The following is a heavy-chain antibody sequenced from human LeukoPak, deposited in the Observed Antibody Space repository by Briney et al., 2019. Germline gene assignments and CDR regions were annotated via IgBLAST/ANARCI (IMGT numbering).Heavy chain of an antibody. V-gene: IGHV3-74*01. J-gene: IGHJ6*02. CDR2: INTDGGST. D-gene: IGHD4-17*01. CDR1: GFIFRTYW. CDR3: AIDLHGDDGYFHYYGMDV. Sequence: GGSLRLSCAASGFIFRTYWMHWVRQAPGEGPMWVSRINTDGGSTRYADSVKGRFTISRDNAKSMLYLQMNSLRVEDTAVYYCAIDLHGDDGYFHYYGMDVWGQGTTVTVSS.